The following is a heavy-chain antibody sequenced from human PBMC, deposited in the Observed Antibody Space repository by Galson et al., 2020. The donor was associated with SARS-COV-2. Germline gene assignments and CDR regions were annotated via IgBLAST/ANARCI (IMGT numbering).Heavy chain of an antibody. D-gene: IGHD1-26*01. V-gene: IGHV5-51*01. CDR2: IYPGDSET. Sequence: KIGESLKISCQASGYSFNSDWIGWVRQMPGKGLEWMGIIYPGDSETRYSLPFQGQVTMSADKSIHTAYLQWSSLKASDTAMYYCARVRSGNYIYDYWGHGTLVSVSS. CDR3: ARVRSGNYIYDY. CDR1: GYSFNSDW. J-gene: IGHJ4*01.